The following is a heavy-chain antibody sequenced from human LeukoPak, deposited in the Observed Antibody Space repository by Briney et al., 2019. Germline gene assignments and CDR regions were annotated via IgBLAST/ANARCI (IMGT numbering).Heavy chain of an antibody. J-gene: IGHJ6*02. D-gene: IGHD3-3*01. Sequence: ASETLSPTCTVSGGSISSYDWSWIRQPAGKGLESIGRIYTSGSTKYNPSIKSQVTMSVDTSKNQFSLKLSSVAAADTAVYYCARDGYYDFWSGSSFYYYGMDVWGQGTTVTVSS. CDR2: IYTSGST. CDR1: GGSISSYD. V-gene: IGHV4-4*07. CDR3: ARDGYYDFWSGSSFYYYGMDV.